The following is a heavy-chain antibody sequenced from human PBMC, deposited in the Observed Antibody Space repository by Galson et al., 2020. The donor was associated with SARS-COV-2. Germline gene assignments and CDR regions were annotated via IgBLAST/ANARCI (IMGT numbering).Heavy chain of an antibody. V-gene: IGHV1-18*04. CDR1: GYTFTSYG. J-gene: IGHJ4*02. Sequence: ASVTVSCKASGYTFTSYGLNWVRQAPGQGLEWMGWISAYNGKTNYAQEFQDRVTMTTDTSTSAAYMELRSLRSDDTALYYCARTGAHNNYADDWGQGTLVTVSS. D-gene: IGHD7-27*01. CDR2: ISAYNGKT. CDR3: ARTGAHNNYADD.